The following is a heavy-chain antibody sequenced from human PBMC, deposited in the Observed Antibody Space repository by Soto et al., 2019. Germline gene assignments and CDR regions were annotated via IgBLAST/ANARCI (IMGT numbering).Heavy chain of an antibody. CDR1: GFTFSSYA. CDR3: AKDLGTLEWLFYGMDV. J-gene: IGHJ6*02. Sequence: PGGSLRLSCAASGFTFSSYAMSWVRQAPGKGLEWVANIKQDGSEKYYVDSVKGRFTISRDNSKNTLYLQMNSLRAEDTAVYYCAKDLGTLEWLFYGMDVWGQGTTVTVSS. CDR2: IKQDGSEK. D-gene: IGHD3-3*01. V-gene: IGHV3-7*01.